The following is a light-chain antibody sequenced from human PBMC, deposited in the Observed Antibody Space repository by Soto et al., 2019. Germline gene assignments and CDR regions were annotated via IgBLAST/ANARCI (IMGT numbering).Light chain of an antibody. CDR2: GAS. V-gene: IGKV3-20*01. Sequence: EIVLTQSPGTLSLSPGERATLSCRASQSVSSNSLAWYQQKPGQAPSLFFYGASSRATGIPDRFSGSGSGTDFTLTISRLEPEDFAVYYCQQYGSSPYTFGQGTKLEIK. J-gene: IGKJ2*01. CDR3: QQYGSSPYT. CDR1: QSVSSNS.